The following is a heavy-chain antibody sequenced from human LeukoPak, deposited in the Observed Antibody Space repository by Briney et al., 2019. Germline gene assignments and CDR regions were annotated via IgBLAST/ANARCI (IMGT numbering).Heavy chain of an antibody. CDR3: ARAPIGRAYAFDI. D-gene: IGHD1-26*01. V-gene: IGHV3-7*01. CDR2: IKLDGSEK. Sequence: GGSLRLSCAASGFTFSSYWMTWVRQAPVKGLEWVANIKLDGSEKYYVDSVKGRFTISRDNAKNSLYLQMNSLRAEDTAVYYCARAPIGRAYAFDIWGQGTMVTVSS. CDR1: GFTFSSYW. J-gene: IGHJ3*02.